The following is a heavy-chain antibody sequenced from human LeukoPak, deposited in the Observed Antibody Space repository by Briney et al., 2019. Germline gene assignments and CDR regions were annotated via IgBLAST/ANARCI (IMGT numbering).Heavy chain of an antibody. J-gene: IGHJ4*02. D-gene: IGHD3-10*01. CDR1: GGSFSGYY. CDR3: ARDRDYYGSGSSYFDY. CDR2: IYYSGNT. Sequence: SETLSLTCAVYGGSFSGYYWSWIRQPPGKGLEWIGYIYYSGNTNYNPSLRSRVTISVDTSKNQFSLKLSSVTAADTAVYYCARDRDYYGSGSSYFDYWGQGTLVTVSS. V-gene: IGHV4-59*01.